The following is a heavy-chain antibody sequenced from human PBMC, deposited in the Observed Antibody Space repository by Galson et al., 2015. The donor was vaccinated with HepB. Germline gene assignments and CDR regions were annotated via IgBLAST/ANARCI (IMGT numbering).Heavy chain of an antibody. CDR1: GFTFSGSA. Sequence: SLRLSCAASGFTFSGSAMHWVRQASGKGLEWVGRIRSKANSYATAYAASVKGRFTISRDDSKNTAYLQMNSLKTEDTAVYYCTRHGVDTAMDYWYFDLWGRGTLVTVSS. CDR3: TRHGVDTAMDYWYFDL. CDR2: IRSKANSYAT. D-gene: IGHD5-18*01. J-gene: IGHJ2*01. V-gene: IGHV3-73*01.